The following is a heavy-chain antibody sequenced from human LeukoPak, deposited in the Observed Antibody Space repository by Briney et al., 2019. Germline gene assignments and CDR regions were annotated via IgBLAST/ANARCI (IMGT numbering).Heavy chain of an antibody. J-gene: IGHJ6*02. D-gene: IGHD3-22*01. CDR1: GYTFTSYG. Sequence: ASVKVSCKASGYTFTSYGISWVRQAPGQGLEWVGWISAYNGNTNYAQKLQGRVTMTTDTSTSTAYMELRSLRSDDTAVYYCARDAEYYYDSSGYDYYYYGMDVWGQGTTVTVSS. CDR2: ISAYNGNT. V-gene: IGHV1-18*01. CDR3: ARDAEYYYDSSGYDYYYYGMDV.